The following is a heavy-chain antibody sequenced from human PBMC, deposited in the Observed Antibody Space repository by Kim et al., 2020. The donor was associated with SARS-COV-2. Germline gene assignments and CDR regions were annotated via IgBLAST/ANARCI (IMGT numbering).Heavy chain of an antibody. CDR2: MHQSGST. J-gene: IGHJ4*02. V-gene: IGHV4-38-2*02. D-gene: IGHD3-10*01. CDR3: VRFYYGSGRIIDY. Sequence: SETLSLTCTVSGYSISSGYYWGWIRQPPGKGLEWIGSMHQSGSTYYNPSLKSRVTISIDTSKNQFSLKLSFVTAADTAVYYCVRFYYGSGRIIDYWGQGT. CDR1: GYSISSGYY.